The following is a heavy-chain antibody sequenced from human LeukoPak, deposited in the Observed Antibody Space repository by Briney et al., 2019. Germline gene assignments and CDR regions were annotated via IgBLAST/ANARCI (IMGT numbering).Heavy chain of an antibody. Sequence: GASLRLSCAASGFTFNKNAMNWVRQAPGKGLEWVSGISGSSASTYYADSVKGRFSIFRDNSKNTLFLQMNSLRAGDTAVYYCAKGPHYDFWSTFDYWGQGILVTVSS. CDR2: ISGSSAST. J-gene: IGHJ4*02. V-gene: IGHV3-23*01. CDR1: GFTFNKNA. D-gene: IGHD3-3*01. CDR3: AKGPHYDFWSTFDY.